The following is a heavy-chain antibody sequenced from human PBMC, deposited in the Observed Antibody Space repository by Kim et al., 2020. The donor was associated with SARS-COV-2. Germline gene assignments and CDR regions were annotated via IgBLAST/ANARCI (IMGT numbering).Heavy chain of an antibody. D-gene: IGHD6-13*01. J-gene: IGHJ1*01. Sequence: SETLSLTCAVYGGSFSGYYWSWIRQPPGKGLEWIGEINHSGSTNYNPSLKSRVTISVDTSKNQFSLKLSSVTAADTAVYYCAYTKAYSRSWYVYFQHWGQGTLVTVSS. CDR3: AYTKAYSRSWYVYFQH. CDR2: INHSGST. CDR1: GGSFSGYY. V-gene: IGHV4-34*01.